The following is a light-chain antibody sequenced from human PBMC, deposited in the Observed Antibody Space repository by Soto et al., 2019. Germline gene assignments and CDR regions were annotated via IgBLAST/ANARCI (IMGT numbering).Light chain of an antibody. CDR2: DVS. J-gene: IGLJ2*01. Sequence: QSVLTQPASVSGSPGQSITIYCTGTSSDVGAYNYVSWYQQYPGKAPKVMIYDVSNRPSGVSNRFSGSKSGNTASLTISGLQAEDEADYYCCSYTTSSTVVFGGGTKLTVL. CDR3: CSYTTSSTVV. CDR1: SSDVGAYNY. V-gene: IGLV2-14*01.